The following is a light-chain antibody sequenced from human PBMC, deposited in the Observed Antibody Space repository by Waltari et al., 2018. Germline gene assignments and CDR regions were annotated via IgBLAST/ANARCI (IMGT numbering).Light chain of an antibody. CDR2: DVS. CDR3: SSYISSDTLEL. Sequence: QSALTQPASVSGSPGQSITISCTGTSSDVGGYNYVSWYQKHPGKAPQLIIFDVSNRPSGVSRRFSGSKSGNTASLTISGLQAQDEADYYCSSYISSDTLELFGGGTSLTVL. J-gene: IGLJ2*01. V-gene: IGLV2-14*03. CDR1: SSDVGGYNY.